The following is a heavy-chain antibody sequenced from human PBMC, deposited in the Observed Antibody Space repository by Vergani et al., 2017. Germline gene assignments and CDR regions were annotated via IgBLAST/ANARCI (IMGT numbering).Heavy chain of an antibody. D-gene: IGHD2-2*01. V-gene: IGHV1-69*01. CDR3: AGENCSSTSCYPYWFDP. CDR2: IPIFGTA. CDR1: GGTFSSYA. Sequence: QVQLVQSGAEVKKPGSSVKVSCKASGGTFSSYAISWVRQAPGQGLEWMGGIPIFGTANYAQKFQGRVTITADESTSTAYMELSSLRSEDTAVYYCAGENCSSTSCYPYWFDPWGQGTLVTVSS. J-gene: IGHJ5*02.